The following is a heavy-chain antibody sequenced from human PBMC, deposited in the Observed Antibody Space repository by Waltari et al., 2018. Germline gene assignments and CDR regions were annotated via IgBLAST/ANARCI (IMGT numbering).Heavy chain of an antibody. CDR3: ARDCGSGATCSHFDY. J-gene: IGHJ4*02. CDR1: GFTFSRYE. Sequence: DVQLLGSGGGLVQPGGSLRLSCAASGFTFSRYEMNWVRQAPGRGLEWVAYISESGENIYYVESVKGRFTISRDNTNDLLHLQMNSLRDDDTGIYYCARDCGSGATCSHFDYWGQGNLVTVAS. CDR2: ISESGENI. D-gene: IGHD2-21*01. V-gene: IGHV3-48*03.